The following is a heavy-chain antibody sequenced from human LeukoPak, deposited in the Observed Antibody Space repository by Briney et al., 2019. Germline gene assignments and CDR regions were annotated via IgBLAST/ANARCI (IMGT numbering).Heavy chain of an antibody. V-gene: IGHV4-39*07. CDR1: RGSISRDSYY. D-gene: IGHD3-10*01. Sequence: SETLSLTCTVSRGSISRDSYYWGWIRQPPGKGLEWIGEIYHSGSTNYNPSLKSRVTISVDKSKNQFSLKLSSVTAADTAMFYCARGLGPGNWFDPWGQGTLVTVSS. J-gene: IGHJ5*02. CDR3: ARGLGPGNWFDP. CDR2: IYHSGST.